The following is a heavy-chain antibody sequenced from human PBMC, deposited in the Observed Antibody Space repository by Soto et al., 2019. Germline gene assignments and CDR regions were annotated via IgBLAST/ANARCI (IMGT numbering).Heavy chain of an antibody. J-gene: IGHJ4*02. CDR3: ARSRAAAGTGIDY. D-gene: IGHD6-13*01. Sequence: SEPLSLTRTVSGASVGRDTTYYWSCIRQPPGKGLEWIGYVYYSGSTYYNPSLKSRVTISVDTSKNQFSLKLSSVTAADTAVYYCARSRAAAGTGIDYWGQGTLVTVSS. CDR1: GASVGRDTTYY. V-gene: IGHV4-39*01. CDR2: VYYSGST.